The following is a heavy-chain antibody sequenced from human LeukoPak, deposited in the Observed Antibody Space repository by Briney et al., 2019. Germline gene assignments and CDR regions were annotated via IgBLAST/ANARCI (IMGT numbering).Heavy chain of an antibody. CDR2: ISSGSSYK. J-gene: IGHJ4*02. CDR1: GFTFSSYI. D-gene: IGHD1-26*01. Sequence: GGSLRLSCAASGFTFSSYIMNWVRQAPGKGLEWVSFISSGSSYKYYADSVKGRFTISRDNAKNSLYLQTNSLRAEDTAVYYFARRWELQGYRYYLDYWGQGTLVTVSS. V-gene: IGHV3-21*01. CDR3: ARRWELQGYRYYLDY.